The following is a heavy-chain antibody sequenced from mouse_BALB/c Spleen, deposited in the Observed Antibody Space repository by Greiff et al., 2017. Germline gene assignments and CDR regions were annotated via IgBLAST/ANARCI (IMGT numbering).Heavy chain of an antibody. V-gene: IGHV1S137*01. CDR3: ARSRVGYYGYDEGSFAY. D-gene: IGHD2-2*01. Sequence: QVQLQQSGAELVRPGVSVKISCKGSGYTFTDYAMHWVKQSHAKSLEWIGVISTYYGDASYNQKFKGKATMTVDKSSSTAYMELARLTSEDSAIYYCARSRVGYYGYDEGSFAYWGQGTLVTVSA. J-gene: IGHJ3*01. CDR1: GYTFTDYA. CDR2: ISTYYGDA.